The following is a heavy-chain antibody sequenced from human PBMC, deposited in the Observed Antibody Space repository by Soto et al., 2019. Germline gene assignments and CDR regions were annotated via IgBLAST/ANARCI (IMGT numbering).Heavy chain of an antibody. CDR2: INAGNGNT. CDR1: GYTFTSYA. Sequence: ASVKVSCKASGYTFTSYAIDWVRQAPGQRLEWMGWINAGNGNTKYSQKFQGRVTITRDTSASTAYMELSSLRSEDTAVYYCVRGFPLWFDPWGQGTLVPVSS. CDR3: VRGFPLWFDP. V-gene: IGHV1-3*01. J-gene: IGHJ5*02.